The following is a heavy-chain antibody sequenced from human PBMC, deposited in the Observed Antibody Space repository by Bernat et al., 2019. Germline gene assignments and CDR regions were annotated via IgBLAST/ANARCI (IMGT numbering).Heavy chain of an antibody. CDR3: ARQNIPGSGWYSFDY. D-gene: IGHD6-19*01. J-gene: IGHJ4*02. V-gene: IGHV4-39*01. Sequence: QLQLQESGPGLVKPSETLSLTCTVSGGSISSSSYYWGWIRQPPGKGLEWIGSIYYSGSTYYNPSLNSRVTISVATSKSQFSLKLSSVTAADTAVYYCARQNIPGSGWYSFDYWGQGTLVTVSS. CDR1: GGSISSSSYY. CDR2: IYYSGST.